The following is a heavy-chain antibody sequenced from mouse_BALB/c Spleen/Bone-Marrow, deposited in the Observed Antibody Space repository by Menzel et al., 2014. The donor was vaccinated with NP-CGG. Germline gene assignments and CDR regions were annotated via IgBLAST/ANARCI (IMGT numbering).Heavy chain of an antibody. V-gene: IGHV1S41*01. D-gene: IGHD2-14*01. CDR2: IAPGSGST. CDR1: GYTFTSYW. Sequence: DLVKPGASVKLSCKASGYTFTSYWINWIKQRPGQGLEWIGRIAPGSGSTYYNEMFKGKAILTVDTSSSTASIQLSSMSSDDSAVYFCAYYRYDVNYWGQGTTLTVSS. J-gene: IGHJ2*01. CDR3: AYYRYDVNY.